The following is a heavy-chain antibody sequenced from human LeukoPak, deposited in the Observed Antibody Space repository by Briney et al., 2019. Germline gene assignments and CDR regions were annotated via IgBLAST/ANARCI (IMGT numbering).Heavy chain of an antibody. V-gene: IGHV3-7*03. CDR3: ARDQYDTWSRRGNFDS. CDR1: GFTFSHYW. CDR2: INPDGSEK. J-gene: IGHJ4*02. Sequence: TGGSLRLSCVVSGFTFSHYWMNWVRQAPGKGLEYVAYINPDGSEKNYVDSVKGRFTISRDNTKNSLYLQMNSLRAEDTAVFYCARDQYDTWSRRGNFDSWGQGTLVIVSS. D-gene: IGHD3-3*01.